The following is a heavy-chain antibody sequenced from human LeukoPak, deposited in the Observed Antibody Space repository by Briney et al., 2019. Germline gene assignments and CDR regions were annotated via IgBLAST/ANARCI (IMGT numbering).Heavy chain of an antibody. J-gene: IGHJ5*02. CDR2: ISYDGSNK. V-gene: IGHV3-30*04. Sequence: GGSLRLSCAASGFTFSSYAMHWVRQAPGKGLEWVAVISYDGSNKYYADSVKGRFTISRDNSKNTLYLQMNSLRAEDTAVYYCARGKTSQNIVTRKTYNWFDPWGQGTLVTVSS. CDR1: GFTFSSYA. D-gene: IGHD2/OR15-2a*01. CDR3: ARGKTSQNIVTRKTYNWFDP.